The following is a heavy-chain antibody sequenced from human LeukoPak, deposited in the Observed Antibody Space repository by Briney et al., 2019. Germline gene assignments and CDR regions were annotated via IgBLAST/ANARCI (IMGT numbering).Heavy chain of an antibody. CDR2: IYYSGST. CDR1: GGSISSYY. CDR3: ARVVETTNYYYYMDV. V-gene: IGHV4-59*01. J-gene: IGHJ6*03. D-gene: IGHD1-26*01. Sequence: SETLSLTCNVPGGSISSYYWSWIRQPPGKGLEWIGYIYYSGSTNYNPSLKSRVTISVDTFKNQFSLKLSSVTAADTAVYYCARVVETTNYYYYMDVWGKGTTVTVSS.